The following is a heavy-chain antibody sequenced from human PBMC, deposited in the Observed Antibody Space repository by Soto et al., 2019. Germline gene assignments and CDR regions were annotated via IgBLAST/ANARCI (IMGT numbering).Heavy chain of an antibody. J-gene: IGHJ6*02. D-gene: IGHD3-9*01. CDR3: ARDQAHYDILTGYYPDGMDV. Sequence: ASVKVSCKASGYTFTSYYMHWVRQAPGQGLEWMGIINPSGGSTSYAQKFQGRVTMTRDTSTSTVYMELSSLRSEDTAVYYCARDQAHYDILTGYYPDGMDVWGQGTTVTVPS. CDR1: GYTFTSYY. V-gene: IGHV1-46*01. CDR2: INPSGGST.